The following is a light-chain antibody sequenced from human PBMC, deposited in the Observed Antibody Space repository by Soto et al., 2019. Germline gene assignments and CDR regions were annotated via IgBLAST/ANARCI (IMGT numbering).Light chain of an antibody. Sequence: QPVLTQSPSASASLGASVKLTCTLSSGHISYAIAWHQQQPEKGPRYLMKLNSDGSHSKGDGIPDRFSGSSSGAERYLTISSLQSEDEADYYCQTWVTGIYVFGTGTKLTVL. J-gene: IGLJ1*01. CDR2: LNSDGSH. CDR3: QTWVTGIYV. CDR1: SGHISYA. V-gene: IGLV4-69*01.